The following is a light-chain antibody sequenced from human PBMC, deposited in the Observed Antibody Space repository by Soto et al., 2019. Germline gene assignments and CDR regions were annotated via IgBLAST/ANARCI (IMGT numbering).Light chain of an antibody. CDR1: QTISSW. CDR2: KAS. Sequence: DIQMTQSPSTLSGSVGDRVTITCRASQTISSWLAWYQQKPGKAPKLLIYKASTLKSGVPLRFSGSGSGTEFTLTISSLQPDDIATYSCQQYNSYSWTFGQGTKVDIK. V-gene: IGKV1-5*03. J-gene: IGKJ1*01. CDR3: QQYNSYSWT.